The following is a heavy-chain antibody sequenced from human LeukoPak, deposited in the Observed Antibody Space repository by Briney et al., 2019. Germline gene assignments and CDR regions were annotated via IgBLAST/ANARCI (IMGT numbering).Heavy chain of an antibody. Sequence: PSETLSLTCTVSGGSISSSTYYWAWIRQPPGKGLEWIGNIYYGGTTYYNPSLKSGVTISVDTSKNQFSLNLSSVTAADTAVYYCARVRRRDGYYYAFDIWGQGTMVTVSS. D-gene: IGHD5-24*01. J-gene: IGHJ3*02. CDR1: GGSISSSTYY. V-gene: IGHV4-39*01. CDR2: IYYGGTT. CDR3: ARVRRRDGYYYAFDI.